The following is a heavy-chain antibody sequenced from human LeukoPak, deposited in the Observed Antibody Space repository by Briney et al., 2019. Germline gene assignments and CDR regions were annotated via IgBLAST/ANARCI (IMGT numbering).Heavy chain of an antibody. V-gene: IGHV6-1*01. D-gene: IGHD2-15*01. CDR3: ARVQCGDRSGGSCYARRDFDY. Sequence: SQTLSLTCAISGDSVSSNSAAWNWISQSPSRGLEWLGRTYYRSKCYNDYAVSVKSRITINPDTSKNQFSLQLSSVTPEDTAVYYCARVQCGDRSGGSCYARRDFDYWGQGTLVTVSS. J-gene: IGHJ4*02. CDR1: GDSVSSNSAA. CDR2: TYYRSKCYN.